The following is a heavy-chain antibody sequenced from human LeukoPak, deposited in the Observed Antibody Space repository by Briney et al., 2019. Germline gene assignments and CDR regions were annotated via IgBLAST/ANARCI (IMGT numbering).Heavy chain of an antibody. V-gene: IGHV1-8*02. J-gene: IGHJ5*02. CDR1: GYTFSDYY. CDR3: ARVQWDNWFDP. CDR2: MNPISGNT. Sequence: ASVKVSCKASGYTFSDYYIHWLRQATGQGLEWMGWMNPISGNTGYAQKFQGRVTMTRNTSISTAYMELSSLRSEDTAVYYCARVQWDNWFDPWGQGTLVTVSS. D-gene: IGHD6-19*01.